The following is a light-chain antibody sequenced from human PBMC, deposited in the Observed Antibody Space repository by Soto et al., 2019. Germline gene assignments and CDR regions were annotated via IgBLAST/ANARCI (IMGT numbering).Light chain of an antibody. CDR2: EVS. Sequence: HSVLTQPASVSVSPGQSITISCTGTSSDVGSYNLVSWYQQHPGKAPKLMICEVSKRPSGVSNRFSGSKSGNTASLTISGLQAEDEADYYCCSYAGSSTVFGTGTKVTVL. J-gene: IGLJ1*01. CDR3: CSYAGSSTV. CDR1: SSDVGSYNL. V-gene: IGLV2-23*02.